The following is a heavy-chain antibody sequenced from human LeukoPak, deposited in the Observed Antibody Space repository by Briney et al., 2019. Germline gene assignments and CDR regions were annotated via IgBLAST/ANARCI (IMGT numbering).Heavy chain of an antibody. Sequence: GGSLRLSCAASGFSFSRYGMNWVRQAPGKGLEWVSSISTSGSTIYYADSVKGRFTISRDNAKNTLYLQMNSLRAEDTAVYYCGRVATVFDYWGQGTLVTVSS. V-gene: IGHV3-48*03. D-gene: IGHD4-17*01. CDR2: ISTSGSTI. CDR3: GRVATVFDY. J-gene: IGHJ4*02. CDR1: GFSFSRYG.